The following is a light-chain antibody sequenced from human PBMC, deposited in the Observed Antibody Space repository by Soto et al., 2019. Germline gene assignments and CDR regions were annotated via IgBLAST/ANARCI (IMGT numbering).Light chain of an antibody. CDR2: EGT. CDR3: RTFKPTSTQV. Sequence: QSVLTQPASVSGPPGQSIVISCNGSSSDVGSYDLVSWYLQYPGKAPKVIIFEGTKRPSGVSDRFSGSKSGNKASLTISGLQTEDEAEDFCRTFKPTSTQVFGTGTKVTVL. CDR1: SSDVGSYDL. J-gene: IGLJ1*01. V-gene: IGLV2-14*02.